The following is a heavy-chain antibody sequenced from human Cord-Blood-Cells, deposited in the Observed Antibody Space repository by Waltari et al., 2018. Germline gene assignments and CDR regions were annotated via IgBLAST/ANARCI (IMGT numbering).Heavy chain of an antibody. V-gene: IGHV1-69*02. J-gene: IGHJ4*02. CDR1: GGTFSSYT. CDR2: IIPILGIA. CDR3: ATRDPDYGGKGYYFDY. Sequence: QVQLVQSGAEVKKPGSSVKVSCKASGGTFSSYTISWVPQAPGQGLEWMGRIIPILGIANYAQKFQGRVTITADKSTSTAYMGLSSLRSEDTAVYYCATRDPDYGGKGYYFDYWGQGTLVTVSS. D-gene: IGHD4-17*01.